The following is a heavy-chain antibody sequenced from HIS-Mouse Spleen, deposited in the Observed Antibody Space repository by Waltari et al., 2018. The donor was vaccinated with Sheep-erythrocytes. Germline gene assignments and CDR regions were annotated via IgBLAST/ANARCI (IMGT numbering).Heavy chain of an antibody. Sequence: EVQLVESGGGLVKPGGSLRLSCAASGFTFSSYSMNWVRQASGMGMEGVSDVSRCSSYINYADAWKGRFTISRDNAKNSLYLQMNSLRAEDTAVYYCARDAPHGDPFDYWGQGTLVTVSS. J-gene: IGHJ4*02. V-gene: IGHV3-21*01. D-gene: IGHD7-27*01. CDR1: GFTFSSYS. CDR2: VSRCSSYI. CDR3: ARDAPHGDPFDY.